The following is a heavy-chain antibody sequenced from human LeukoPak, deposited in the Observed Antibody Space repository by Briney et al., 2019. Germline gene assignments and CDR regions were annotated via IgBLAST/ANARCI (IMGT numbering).Heavy chain of an antibody. CDR1: GFTFSSYA. CDR3: AKYRYDRSNFDY. V-gene: IGHV3-30-3*02. Sequence: GGSLRLSCAASGFTFSSYAMHWVRQAPGKGLEWVAVISYDGSNKYYADSVKGRFTISRDNSKNTLYLQMNSLRAEDTAVYYCAKYRYDRSNFDYWGQGTLVTVSS. J-gene: IGHJ4*02. CDR2: ISYDGSNK. D-gene: IGHD3-22*01.